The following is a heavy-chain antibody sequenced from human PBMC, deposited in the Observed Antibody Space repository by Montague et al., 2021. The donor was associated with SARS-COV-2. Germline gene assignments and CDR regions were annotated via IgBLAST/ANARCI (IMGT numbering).Heavy chain of an antibody. CDR1: GFSFSDYW. CDR2: INTDGSNS. V-gene: IGHV3-74*01. J-gene: IGHJ6*02. Sequence: SLRLSCAASGFSFSDYWMHWVRQAPGKGLKWVSRINTDGSNSYYTDSVKGRFTISRDNAKNTLYLQMDSLRAEDTAVYYCAREPGSVDGMDVWGQGTTITVSS. CDR3: AREPGSVDGMDV. D-gene: IGHD4-23*01.